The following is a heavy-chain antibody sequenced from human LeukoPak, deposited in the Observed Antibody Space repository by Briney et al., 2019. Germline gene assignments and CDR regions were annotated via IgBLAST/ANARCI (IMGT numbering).Heavy chain of an antibody. Sequence: PGGSLRLSCAASGFTFSSYAMTWVRQAPGKGLEWVSAISASGGSTYYADSVKGRFTISRDNSKNTLYLQMNSLRAEDTAVYYCAKGVVVVAAKYYFDYWGQGTLVTVSS. J-gene: IGHJ4*02. CDR3: AKGVVVVAAKYYFDY. V-gene: IGHV3-23*01. CDR1: GFTFSSYA. D-gene: IGHD2-15*01. CDR2: ISASGGST.